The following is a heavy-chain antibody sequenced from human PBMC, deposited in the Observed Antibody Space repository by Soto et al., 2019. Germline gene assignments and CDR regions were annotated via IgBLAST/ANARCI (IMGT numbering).Heavy chain of an antibody. CDR2: TIPIFGTS. V-gene: IGHV1-69*01. CDR1: GGSFSSNT. J-gene: IGHJ5*02. Sequence: QLQLVQSGAEVKKPGSSVNVSCKTSGGSFSSNTITWVRQAPGQGLEWMGGTIPIFGTSNYAQKFQGRVTITADESTNTVYMDLGRLRYEDTAVYYCARDVLLVVVSATRAAGWLDPWGQGTLVTVSS. CDR3: ARDVLLVVVSATRAAGWLDP. D-gene: IGHD2-15*01.